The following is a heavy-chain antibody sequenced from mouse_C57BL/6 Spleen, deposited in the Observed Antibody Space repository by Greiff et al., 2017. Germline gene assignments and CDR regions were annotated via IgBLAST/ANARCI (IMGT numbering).Heavy chain of an antibody. CDR2: IYPGSGST. V-gene: IGHV1-55*01. Sequence: QVQLQQPGAELVKPGASVKMSCKASGYTFTSYWITWVKQRPGQGLEWIGDIYPGSGSTNYNEKFKSKATLTVDTSSSTAYMQLCSLTSEDSAVYYCACKSKDGYYAMDYWGQGTSVTVSS. D-gene: IGHD2-3*01. CDR1: GYTFTSYW. CDR3: ACKSKDGYYAMDY. J-gene: IGHJ4*01.